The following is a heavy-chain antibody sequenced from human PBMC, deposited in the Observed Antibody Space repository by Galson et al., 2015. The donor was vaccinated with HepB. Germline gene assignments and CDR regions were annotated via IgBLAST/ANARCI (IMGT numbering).Heavy chain of an antibody. CDR3: ARNKGDFWLSDY. CDR2: IKQDGSEK. J-gene: IGHJ4*02. CDR1: GFTFSTYW. D-gene: IGHD3-3*01. Sequence: SLRLSCAVSGFTFSTYWMRWVRQAPGKGLEWVANIKQDGSEKYYVDSVKGRFTISRDNAKNSLYLQMNSLRAEDTALYYCARNKGDFWLSDYWGQGTLVTVSS. V-gene: IGHV3-7*01.